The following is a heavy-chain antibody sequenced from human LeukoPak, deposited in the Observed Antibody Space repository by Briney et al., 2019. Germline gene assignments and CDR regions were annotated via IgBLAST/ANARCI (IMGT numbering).Heavy chain of an antibody. J-gene: IGHJ5*02. CDR3: AREMMRARWFDP. Sequence: ASVKVSCKASGYTFTSYVINWVRQATGHGLEWMGWMSPDSGNTGYAQKFQGRVTMTRNTSISTAYMELSSLRSEDTAVYYCAREMMRARWFDPWGQGTLVTVSS. V-gene: IGHV1-8*01. CDR2: MSPDSGNT. CDR1: GYTFTSYV. D-gene: IGHD3-16*01.